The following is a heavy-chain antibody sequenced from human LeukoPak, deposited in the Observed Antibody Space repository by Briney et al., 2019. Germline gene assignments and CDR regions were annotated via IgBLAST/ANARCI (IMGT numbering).Heavy chain of an antibody. CDR3: AREYSSGWSPPGDY. V-gene: IGHV1-2*02. Sequence: VASVKVSCKASGYTFTGYYMHWVRQAPGQGLDWMGWINPNSGGTNYAQKFQGRVTMTRDTSISTAYMELSRLRSDDTAVYYCAREYSSGWSPPGDYWGQGTLVTVSS. CDR1: GYTFTGYY. J-gene: IGHJ4*02. D-gene: IGHD6-19*01. CDR2: INPNSGGT.